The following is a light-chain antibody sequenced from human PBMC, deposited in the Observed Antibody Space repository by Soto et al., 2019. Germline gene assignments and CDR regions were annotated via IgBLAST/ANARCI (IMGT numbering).Light chain of an antibody. V-gene: IGKV3-20*01. CDR2: GAS. J-gene: IGKJ3*01. CDR3: QQYGSSLFT. CDR1: QSVSSSY. Sequence: VTQSPGTLSLSPGERATLSCRASQSVSSSYLAWYQQKPGQAPRLLIYGASSRATGIPDSFSGSGSGTDFTLTISRLEPEDFAVYHCQQYGSSLFTFGPGTKVDIK.